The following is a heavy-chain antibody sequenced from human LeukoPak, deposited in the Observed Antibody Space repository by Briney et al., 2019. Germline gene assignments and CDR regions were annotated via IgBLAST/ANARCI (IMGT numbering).Heavy chain of an antibody. V-gene: IGHV4-4*08. D-gene: IGHD2-21*02. CDR1: GGSISSYY. Sequence: SETLSLTCTVSGGSISSYYWSWIRQPPGKGLEWIGRVFTSGIISGNTNYNPSVKSRVTISVDTSKNQFSLKLRSVMAADTAVYYCARAYCVGDCTVLHIYFDNWGQGTLVTVSS. CDR2: VFTSGIISGNT. J-gene: IGHJ4*02. CDR3: ARAYCVGDCTVLHIYFDN.